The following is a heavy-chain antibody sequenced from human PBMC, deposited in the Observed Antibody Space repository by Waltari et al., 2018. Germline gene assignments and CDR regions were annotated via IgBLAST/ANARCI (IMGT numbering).Heavy chain of an antibody. CDR2: ISSCSSYI. J-gene: IGHJ4*02. CDR1: GFTFSSYS. V-gene: IGHV3-21*01. Sequence: EVQLVESGGGLVKPGGSLRLSCAASGFTFSSYSLNWVRKAPGKGLGWVSSISSCSSYIYYADSVKGRFTISRDNAKNSLYLQMNSLRAEDTAVYYCARGYMTTVTTLGYWGQGTLVTVSS. CDR3: ARGYMTTVTTLGY. D-gene: IGHD4-17*01.